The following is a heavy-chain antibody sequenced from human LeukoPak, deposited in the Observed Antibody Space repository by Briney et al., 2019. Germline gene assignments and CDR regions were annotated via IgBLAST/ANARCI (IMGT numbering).Heavy chain of an antibody. CDR1: GGTFSSYA. CDR3: ASCWTGTTNYYYYYMDV. D-gene: IGHD1-1*01. J-gene: IGHJ6*03. Sequence: SSVKVSCKASGGTFSSYAISWVRQAPGQGLEWMGGINPIFGTANYAQKFQGRVTITADESTSTAYMELSSLRSEDTAVYYCASCWTGTTNYYYYYMDVWGKGTTVTVSS. V-gene: IGHV1-69*01. CDR2: INPIFGTA.